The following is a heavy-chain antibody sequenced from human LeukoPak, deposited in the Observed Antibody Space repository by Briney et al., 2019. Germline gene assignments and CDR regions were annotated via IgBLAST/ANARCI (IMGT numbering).Heavy chain of an antibody. CDR1: GFTFSSYW. V-gene: IGHV3-7*03. CDR2: IKQDGSEK. D-gene: IGHD3-3*01. J-gene: IGHJ6*02. Sequence: GGSLRLSCAASGFTFSSYWMSWVRQAPGKGLEWVANIKQDGSEKYYVDSVKGRFTISRDNAKNSLYLQMNSLRAEDTAVYYCARESGIFGVVPSSGMDVWGQGTTVTVSS. CDR3: ARESGIFGVVPSSGMDV.